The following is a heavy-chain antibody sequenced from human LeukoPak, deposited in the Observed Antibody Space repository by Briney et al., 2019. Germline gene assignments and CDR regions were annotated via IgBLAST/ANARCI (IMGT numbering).Heavy chain of an antibody. Sequence: PSETLSLTCTVSGGSISSYYWSWIRQPPGKGLEWIGYIYYSGSTNYNPSLKSRVTISVDTSKNQFSLKLSSVTAADTAVYYCARGLSRILVMDVWGKGTTVTVSS. V-gene: IGHV4-59*01. CDR1: GGSISSYY. J-gene: IGHJ6*03. CDR2: IYYSGST. CDR3: ARGLSRILVMDV.